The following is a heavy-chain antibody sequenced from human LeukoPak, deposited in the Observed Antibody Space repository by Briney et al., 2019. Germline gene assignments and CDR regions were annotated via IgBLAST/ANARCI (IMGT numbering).Heavy chain of an antibody. D-gene: IGHD6-19*01. Sequence: GSLRLSCATSGITFSNCAMSWVRQAPGEGLEWASTISASGGSTYYADSVKGRFTTSRDNSKNTVYLQMSSLRAEDTAVYFCAKGTGSSGWRYYFDYWGQGTLVTVSS. J-gene: IGHJ4*02. CDR3: AKGTGSSGWRYYFDY. V-gene: IGHV3-23*01. CDR1: GITFSNCA. CDR2: ISASGGST.